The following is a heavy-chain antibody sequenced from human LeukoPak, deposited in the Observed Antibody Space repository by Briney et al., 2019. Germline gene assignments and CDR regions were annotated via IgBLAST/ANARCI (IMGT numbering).Heavy chain of an antibody. V-gene: IGHV3-9*01. Sequence: GRSLRLSCAASGFTFDDYAMHWVRQAPGKGLEWVSGINWNSGSIGYADSVKGRFTISRNNAKNSLYLQMNSLRPEDTALYYCAKDVHLLSMVGGFDCWGQGTLVTVSS. CDR1: GFTFDDYA. CDR3: AKDVHLLSMVGGFDC. D-gene: IGHD3-10*02. J-gene: IGHJ4*02. CDR2: INWNSGSI.